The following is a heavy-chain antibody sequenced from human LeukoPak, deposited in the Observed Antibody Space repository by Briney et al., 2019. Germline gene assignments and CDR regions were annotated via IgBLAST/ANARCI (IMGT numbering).Heavy chain of an antibody. CDR2: ISSSSSTI. V-gene: IGHV3-48*02. J-gene: IGHJ4*02. Sequence: PGGSLRLSCAASGFTVSTNYMSWVRQAPGKGLEWVSYISSSSSTIYYADSVKGRFTISRDNAKNSLYLQMNSLRDEDTAVYYCARAFGLTDYWGQGTLVTVSS. CDR1: GFTVSTNY. CDR3: ARAFGLTDY. D-gene: IGHD3/OR15-3a*01.